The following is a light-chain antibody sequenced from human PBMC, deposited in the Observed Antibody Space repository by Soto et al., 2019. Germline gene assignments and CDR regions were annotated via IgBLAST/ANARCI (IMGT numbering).Light chain of an antibody. V-gene: IGKV1-33*01. CDR1: EDIRTS. J-gene: IGKJ3*01. CDR2: GAS. CDR3: QHDNNLPPFT. Sequence: DLQMTQSPSSLSASVGARVSITCQAREDIRTSLSWFQHKPGGAPQLLIYGASYLETGVPSRFRGSGSGTDFTLTVSSLQPEDIATYYCQHDNNLPPFTFGPGTIVDVK.